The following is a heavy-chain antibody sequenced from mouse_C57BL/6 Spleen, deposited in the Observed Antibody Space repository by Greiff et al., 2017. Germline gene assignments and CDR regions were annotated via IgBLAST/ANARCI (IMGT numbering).Heavy chain of an antibody. V-gene: IGHV1-42*01. CDR2: INPSTGGT. CDR3: ARVLTGTDYAMDY. J-gene: IGHJ4*01. CDR1: GYSFTGYY. Sequence: EVQLQQSGPELVKPGASVKISCKASGYSFTGYYMNWVKQSPEKSLEWIGEINPSTGGTTYNQKFKAKATLTVDKSSSTAYMQLKSLTSEDSAVYYCARVLTGTDYAMDYWGQGTSVTVSS. D-gene: IGHD4-1*01.